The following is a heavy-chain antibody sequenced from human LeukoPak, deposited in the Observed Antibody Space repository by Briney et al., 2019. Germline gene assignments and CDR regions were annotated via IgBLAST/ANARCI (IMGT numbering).Heavy chain of an antibody. Sequence: ASVKVSCKASRYTFTSYGISWVRQAPGQGLEWMGWISAYNGNTNYAQKLQGRVTMTTDTSTSTAYMELRSLRSDDTGVYYCARDCSSTSCYPLYYYYYGMDVWGQGTTVTVSS. V-gene: IGHV1-18*01. J-gene: IGHJ6*02. CDR1: RYTFTSYG. D-gene: IGHD2-2*01. CDR2: ISAYNGNT. CDR3: ARDCSSTSCYPLYYYYYGMDV.